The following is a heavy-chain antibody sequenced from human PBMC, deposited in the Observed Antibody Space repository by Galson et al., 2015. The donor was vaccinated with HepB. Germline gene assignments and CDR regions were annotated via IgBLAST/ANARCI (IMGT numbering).Heavy chain of an antibody. CDR1: GGSISSYY. D-gene: IGHD3-10*01. CDR2: IYYSGST. Sequence: TLSLTCTVSGGSISSYYWSWIRQPPGKGLEWIGYIYYSGSTNYNPSLKSRVTISVDTSKNQFSLKLSSVTAADMAVYYCARGTTMVRGVTFDYWGQGTLVTVSS. CDR3: ARGTTMVRGVTFDY. V-gene: IGHV4-59*01. J-gene: IGHJ4*02.